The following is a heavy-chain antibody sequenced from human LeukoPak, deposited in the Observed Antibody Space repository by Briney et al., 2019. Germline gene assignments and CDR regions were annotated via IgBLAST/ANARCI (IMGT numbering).Heavy chain of an antibody. Sequence: PGGSLRLSCSVSGFTFSTYAMHWVRQAPGKGLQYVSTISSNGDSTYYADSVKGRFIISRDNSKNTLYLQMSSLRAEDTAVYYCARDMPWRTTYFDYWGQGTLVTVSS. CDR1: GFTFSTYA. V-gene: IGHV3-64D*06. CDR2: ISSNGDST. D-gene: IGHD2-2*01. CDR3: ARDMPWRTTYFDY. J-gene: IGHJ4*02.